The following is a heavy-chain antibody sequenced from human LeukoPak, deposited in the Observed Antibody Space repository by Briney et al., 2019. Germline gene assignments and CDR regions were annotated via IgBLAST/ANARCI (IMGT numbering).Heavy chain of an antibody. D-gene: IGHD6-19*01. Sequence: ASVKVSCKASGYTFTSYGISWVRQAPGQGLEWMGWISAYNGNTNYAQKLQGRVTMTTDTSTSTAYMELRSPRSDDTAVYYCARYLSGIAVRGRFDYWGQGTLVTVSS. V-gene: IGHV1-18*01. CDR3: ARYLSGIAVRGRFDY. CDR1: GYTFTSYG. J-gene: IGHJ4*02. CDR2: ISAYNGNT.